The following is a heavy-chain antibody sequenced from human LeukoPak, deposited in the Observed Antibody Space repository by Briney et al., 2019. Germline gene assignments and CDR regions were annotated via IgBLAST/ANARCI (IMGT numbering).Heavy chain of an antibody. CDR3: AKFSQSGSYFPPFDY. CDR1: GFTFSNYW. J-gene: IGHJ4*02. CDR2: INGDGSST. V-gene: IGHV3-74*01. Sequence: GGSLRLSCAASGFTFSNYWMHWVRQAPGKGLVWASRINGDGSSTTYADSVKGRFTISRDNSKNTLYLQMNSLRAEDTAVYYCAKFSQSGSYFPPFDYWGQGTLVTVSS. D-gene: IGHD1-26*01.